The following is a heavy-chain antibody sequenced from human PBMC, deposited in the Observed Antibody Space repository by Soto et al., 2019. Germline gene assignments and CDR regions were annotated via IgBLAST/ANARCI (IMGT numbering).Heavy chain of an antibody. Sequence: SETLSLTCNVSGASISSGDYYWSWIRQPPGKGLEWIGYVYYNGYTDYNPSLKSRVTMSVDTSKNQFSLKVSSVTAADTAVYYCARGRDYWGQGNLVTVS. J-gene: IGHJ4*02. CDR1: GASISSGDYY. CDR2: VYYNGYT. CDR3: ARGRDY. V-gene: IGHV4-61*08.